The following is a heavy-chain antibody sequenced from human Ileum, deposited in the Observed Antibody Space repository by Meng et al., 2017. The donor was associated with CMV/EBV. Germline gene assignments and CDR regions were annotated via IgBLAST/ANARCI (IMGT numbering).Heavy chain of an antibody. CDR1: GFTFSSYE. J-gene: IGHJ4*02. CDR3: ARSYASGSYYTAPDYYFDY. D-gene: IGHD3-10*01. Sequence: GESLKISCAASGFTFSSYEMNWVRQAPGKGPEWVSYISSSGSTIYYADSVKGRFTISRDNAKNSLYLQMNILRAEDTAVYYCARSYASGSYYTAPDYYFDYWGQGTLVTVSS. V-gene: IGHV3-48*03. CDR2: ISSSGSTI.